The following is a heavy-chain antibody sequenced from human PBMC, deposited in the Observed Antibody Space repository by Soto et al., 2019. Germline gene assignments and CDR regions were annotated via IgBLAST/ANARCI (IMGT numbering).Heavy chain of an antibody. CDR2: ISYDGSNK. CDR3: ARALGEWELLLDDY. D-gene: IGHD1-26*01. CDR1: GFTFSSYA. Sequence: GGSLRLSCAASGFTFSSYAMHWVRQAPGKGLEWVAVISYDGSNKYYADSVKGRFTISRDNSKNTLYLQMNSLRAEDTAVYYCARALGEWELLLDDYWGQGTLVTVSS. J-gene: IGHJ4*02. V-gene: IGHV3-30-3*01.